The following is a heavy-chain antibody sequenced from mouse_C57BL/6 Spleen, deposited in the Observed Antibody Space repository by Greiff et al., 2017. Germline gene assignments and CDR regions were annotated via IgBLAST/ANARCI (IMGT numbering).Heavy chain of an antibody. CDR1: GSTFTSYW. CDR2: IDPSDSYT. J-gene: IGHJ2*01. D-gene: IGHD1-1*01. CDR3: ARRDYGSSY. Sequence: QVQLQQPGAELVMPGASVKLSCKASGSTFTSYWMHWVKQRPGQGLEWIGEIDPSDSYTNYNQKFKGKSTLTVDKSSSTAYMQLSSLTAEDSAVYYCARRDYGSSYWGQGTTLTVSS. V-gene: IGHV1-69*01.